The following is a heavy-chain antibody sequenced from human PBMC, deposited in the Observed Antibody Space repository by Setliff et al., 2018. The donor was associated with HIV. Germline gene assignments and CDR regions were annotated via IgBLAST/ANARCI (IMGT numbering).Heavy chain of an antibody. Sequence: PSETLSLTCAVSGGFFSGYSWNWIRQSPENGLQWIGEINHRGSTYYNPSLKSRITISVDTSKNQFSLKLSSVTAADTAVYYCARVGDYGSGGWFDPWGQGTLVTVS. CDR3: ARVGDYGSGGWFDP. J-gene: IGHJ5*02. V-gene: IGHV4-34*01. CDR2: INHRGST. D-gene: IGHD3-10*01. CDR1: GGFFSGYS.